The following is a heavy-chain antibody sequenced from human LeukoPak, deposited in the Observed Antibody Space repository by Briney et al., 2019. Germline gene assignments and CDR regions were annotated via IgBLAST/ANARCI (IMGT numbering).Heavy chain of an antibody. J-gene: IGHJ5*02. Sequence: GASVKVSCKASGGTFSSYAISWVRQAPGQGLEWMGGIIPIFGTANYAQKFQGRVTITTDESTSTAYMELSSLRSEDTAVYYCARDEVAWFDPWGQGTPVTVSS. CDR2: IIPIFGTA. D-gene: IGHD5-12*01. CDR3: ARDEVAWFDP. CDR1: GGTFSSYA. V-gene: IGHV1-69*05.